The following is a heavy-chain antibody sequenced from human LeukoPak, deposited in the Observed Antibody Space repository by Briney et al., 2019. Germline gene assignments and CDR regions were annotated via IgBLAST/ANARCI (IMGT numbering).Heavy chain of an antibody. CDR2: ISYDGSNK. D-gene: IGHD3-3*01. CDR1: GFTFSSYG. Sequence: PGGSLRLSCAASGFTFSSYGMHWVRQAPGKGLEWVAVISYDGSNKYYADSVKGRFTISRDNSKNTLYLQMNSLRAEDTAVYYCAKDRVYEYDFWSGYSNGGGFDPWGQGTLVTVSS. V-gene: IGHV3-30*18. CDR3: AKDRVYEYDFWSGYSNGGGFDP. J-gene: IGHJ5*02.